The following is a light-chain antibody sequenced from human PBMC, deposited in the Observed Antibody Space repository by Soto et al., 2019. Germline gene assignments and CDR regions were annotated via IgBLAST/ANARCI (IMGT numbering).Light chain of an antibody. Sequence: DIQMTQSPSSLSASVGDRVTITCRASQSVNTYLHWYQQKAGQAPKLLIYVASSLESGVPSRFSGSGSGTEFTLTISSLQPDDIATYYCQQYDNLPRTFGQGTRLEIK. CDR1: QSVNTY. CDR2: VAS. V-gene: IGKV1-33*01. CDR3: QQYDNLPRT. J-gene: IGKJ5*01.